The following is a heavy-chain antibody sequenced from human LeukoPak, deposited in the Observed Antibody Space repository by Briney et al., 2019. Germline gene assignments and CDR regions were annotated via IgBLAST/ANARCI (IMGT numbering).Heavy chain of an antibody. D-gene: IGHD4-17*01. CDR1: GFTFSSYW. CDR2: IKEDGSQR. V-gene: IGHV3-7*01. Sequence: QPGGSLRLSCAVSGFTFSSYWMSWVRQAPGKGLEWVANIKEDGSQRSYVDSVKGRFTISRDNAKNSLYLQMNSLRAEDTAIYRCARLYDYADLRVWFDPWGQGTLVTVSS. J-gene: IGHJ5*02. CDR3: ARLYDYADLRVWFDP.